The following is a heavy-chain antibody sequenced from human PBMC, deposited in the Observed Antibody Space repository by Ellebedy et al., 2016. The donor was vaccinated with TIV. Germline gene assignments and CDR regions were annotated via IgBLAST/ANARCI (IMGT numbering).Heavy chain of an antibody. Sequence: GESLKISCAASGFTFSDYYMNWIRQAPGKGLEWLSYINYDGSAILYADSVKGRFAISRDNAKNSLYLQMNSLRAEYTAVYYCARKVPAPTTVPPNWYFDLWGRGTLVTVSS. J-gene: IGHJ2*01. V-gene: IGHV3-11*04. CDR2: INYDGSAI. CDR1: GFTFSDYY. D-gene: IGHD4-17*01. CDR3: ARKVPAPTTVPPNWYFDL.